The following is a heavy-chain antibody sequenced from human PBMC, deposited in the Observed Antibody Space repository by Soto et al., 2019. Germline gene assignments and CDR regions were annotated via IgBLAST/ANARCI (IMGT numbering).Heavy chain of an antibody. V-gene: IGHV4-30-2*01. CDR2: IYHSGST. J-gene: IGHJ4*02. CDR1: GGSISSGDYS. Sequence: SETLSLTCAVSGGSISSGDYSWSWIRQPPGKGLDGIGYIYHSGSTYYNPSLKSRVTISIDSSKNQFSLKLTSVTAADTAVYYCARGHDSNDNWGQGTLVTVSS. CDR3: ARGHDSNDN. D-gene: IGHD3-22*01.